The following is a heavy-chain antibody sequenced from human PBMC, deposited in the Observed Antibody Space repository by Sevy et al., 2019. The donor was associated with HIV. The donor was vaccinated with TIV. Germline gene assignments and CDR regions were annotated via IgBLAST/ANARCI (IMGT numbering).Heavy chain of an antibody. D-gene: IGHD5-12*01. CDR3: ARRGYSGYAPPYYFDY. V-gene: IGHV1-46*01. J-gene: IGHJ4*02. CDR2: INPSGGST. Sequence: ASVKVSCKASGYTVTSYYMHWVRQAPGQGLEWMGIINPSGGSTSYAQKFQGRVTMTRDTSTSTVYMELSSLRSEDTAVYYCARRGYSGYAPPYYFDYWGQGTLVTVSS. CDR1: GYTVTSYY.